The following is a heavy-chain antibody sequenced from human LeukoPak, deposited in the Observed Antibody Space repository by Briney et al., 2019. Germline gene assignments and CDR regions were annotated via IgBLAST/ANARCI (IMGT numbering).Heavy chain of an antibody. J-gene: IGHJ4*02. CDR2: IYYSGST. Sequence: PSETLSLTCTVSGGPISSYYWSWIRQPPGKGLEWIGYIYYSGSTNYNPSLKSRVTISVDTSKNQFSLKLSSVTAADTAVYYCPRKVIGLGGWYYFDYWGQGTLVTVSS. CDR3: PRKVIGLGGWYYFDY. D-gene: IGHD3/OR15-3a*01. CDR1: GGPISSYY. V-gene: IGHV4-59*01.